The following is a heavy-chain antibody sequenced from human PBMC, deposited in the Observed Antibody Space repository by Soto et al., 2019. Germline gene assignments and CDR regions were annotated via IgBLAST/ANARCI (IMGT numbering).Heavy chain of an antibody. D-gene: IGHD6-13*01. J-gene: IGHJ4*02. V-gene: IGHV3-23*01. CDR3: AKDLSIAAALPNFSDY. CDR1: GFTFSSYA. CDR2: ISGSGGST. Sequence: PGGSLRLSCAASGFTFSSYAMSWVRQAPGKGLEWVSAISGSGGSTYYADSVKGRFTISRDNSKNTLYLQMNSLRAEDTAVYYCAKDLSIAAALPNFSDYWGQGTLVTVSS.